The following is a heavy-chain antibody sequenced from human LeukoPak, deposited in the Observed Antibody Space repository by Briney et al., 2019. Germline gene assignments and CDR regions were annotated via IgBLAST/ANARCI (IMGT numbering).Heavy chain of an antibody. CDR3: ARRTFPNDAFDV. V-gene: IGHV3-21*01. CDR1: GFTLSTFL. CDR2: ISGSGSDI. Sequence: GGSLRLSCADPGFTLSTFLMNWGRQTPGKGLDWISDISGSGSDIYYADSVKGRFTISRDNPKRSLYLQMNSLRAEDTAVYYCARRTFPNDAFDVWGQGTVVTVSS. J-gene: IGHJ3*01. D-gene: IGHD1-7*01.